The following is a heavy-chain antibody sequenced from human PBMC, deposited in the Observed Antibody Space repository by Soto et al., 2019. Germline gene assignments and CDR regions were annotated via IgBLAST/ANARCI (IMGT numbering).Heavy chain of an antibody. CDR2: VSPYDGYT. CDR3: ARGGYYDSSGSRNYFYYGMNV. V-gene: IGHV1-18*01. CDR1: GYTFRSYG. Sequence: ASVKVSCKASGYTFRSYGINWVRQAPGQGLEWLGWVSPYDGYTNYAQILQGRVSMTTDTSTKTAYMEVRSLRSDDTAVYYCARGGYYDSSGSRNYFYYGMNVWG. D-gene: IGHD3-22*01. J-gene: IGHJ6*02.